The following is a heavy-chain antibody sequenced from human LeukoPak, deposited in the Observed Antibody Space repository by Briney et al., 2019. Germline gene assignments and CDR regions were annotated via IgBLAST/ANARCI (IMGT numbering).Heavy chain of an antibody. CDR1: GGSFSGYY. Sequence: SETLSLTCAVYGGSFSGYYWSWIRQPPGRGLEWVGSIYYTGSPHYNVSLRSRLSISIDTSKNQFSLRLDSVTAADTAIYYCARDTVFRIDPWGQGTLVTVSS. CDR3: ARDTVFRIDP. V-gene: IGHV4-34*01. D-gene: IGHD2/OR15-2a*01. J-gene: IGHJ5*02. CDR2: IYYTGSP.